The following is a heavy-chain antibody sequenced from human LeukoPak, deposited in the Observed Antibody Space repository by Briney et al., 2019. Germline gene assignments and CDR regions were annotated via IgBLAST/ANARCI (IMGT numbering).Heavy chain of an antibody. CDR1: GFTFSTYG. J-gene: IGHJ4*02. CDR3: ARDARQNFFDC. CDR2: ISNDGGRE. Sequence: GRSLRLSCAASGFTFSTYGMHWVRQAPGKGLEWVALISNDGGRESSADSVKGRFTLSRDNSNNMLYLQMNSLRPEDTAVYYCARDARQNFFDCWGQGTLVTVSS. V-gene: IGHV3-30*03.